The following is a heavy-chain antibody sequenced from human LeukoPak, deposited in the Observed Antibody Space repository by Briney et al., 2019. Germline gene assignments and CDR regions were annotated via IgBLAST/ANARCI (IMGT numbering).Heavy chain of an antibody. D-gene: IGHD3-10*01. CDR1: GYTFSSYG. CDR2: ISAYNGNT. J-gene: IGHJ4*02. CDR3: ARDSIDGSGTYYNDSPDY. Sequence: GASVKVSCKASGYTFSSYGISWVQQAPGQGLEWMGWISAYNGNTDYGQNLRGRLIMTTDTSTSTAYMELRSLRSDDTAVYYCARDSIDGSGTYYNDSPDYWGQGTLVTVSS. V-gene: IGHV1-18*01.